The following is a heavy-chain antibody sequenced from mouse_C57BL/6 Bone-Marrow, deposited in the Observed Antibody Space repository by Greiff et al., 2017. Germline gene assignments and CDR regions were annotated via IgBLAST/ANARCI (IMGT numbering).Heavy chain of an antibody. J-gene: IGHJ1*03. D-gene: IGHD1-1*01. CDR3: ARRTGSIYGYFDV. Sequence: VQLQQSGAELVKPGASVKMSCKASGYTFTSYWITWVKQRPGQGLEWIGDINPGSGSTNYNEKFKSKATLTVDTASSTAYMQLSSLTSEDSAVYYCARRTGSIYGYFDVWGTGTTGTVSA. CDR1: GYTFTSYW. CDR2: INPGSGST. V-gene: IGHV1-55*01.